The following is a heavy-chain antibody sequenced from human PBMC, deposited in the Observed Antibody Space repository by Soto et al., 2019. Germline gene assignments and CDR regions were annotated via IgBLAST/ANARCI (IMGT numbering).Heavy chain of an antibody. V-gene: IGHV3-21*04. J-gene: IGHJ6*02. CDR2: ISSSSSYI. Sequence: PGGSLRLSCAASGFTFSTYSMNWVRQAPGKGLEWVSSISSSSSYIYYADSVKGRFTISRDNAKNSLYLQMNSLRAEDTALYYCAKSMGGTANDMDVWGQGTTVTVSS. D-gene: IGHD2-15*01. CDR1: GFTFSTYS. CDR3: AKSMGGTANDMDV.